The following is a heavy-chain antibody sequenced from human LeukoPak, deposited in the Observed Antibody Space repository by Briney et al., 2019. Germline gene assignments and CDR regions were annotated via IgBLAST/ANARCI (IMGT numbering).Heavy chain of an antibody. D-gene: IGHD2-21*02. Sequence: ASVKVSCKASGCTFSSYAISWVRQAPGQGLEWMGGIIPIFGTANYAQKFQGRVTITADESTSTAYMELSSLRSEDTAVYYCASRVVGVTASNKYYYYYYGMDVWGQGTTVTVSS. CDR3: ASRVVGVTASNKYYYYYYGMDV. V-gene: IGHV1-69*13. CDR1: GCTFSSYA. CDR2: IIPIFGTA. J-gene: IGHJ6*02.